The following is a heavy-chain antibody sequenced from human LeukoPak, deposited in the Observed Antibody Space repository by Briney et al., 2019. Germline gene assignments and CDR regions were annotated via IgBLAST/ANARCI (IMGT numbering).Heavy chain of an antibody. V-gene: IGHV3-11*01. D-gene: IGHD2-15*01. CDR3: ARDPTDRNYFDY. CDR2: ISSSGSTI. J-gene: IGHJ4*02. Sequence: PGGSLRLSCAASGFTFSDYYMSRIRQAPGKGLECVSYISSSGSTIYYADSVKGRCTISRDNPKDSLYLQMNSLRAEDTAVYYCARDPTDRNYFDYWGQGTLVTVSS. CDR1: GFTFSDYY.